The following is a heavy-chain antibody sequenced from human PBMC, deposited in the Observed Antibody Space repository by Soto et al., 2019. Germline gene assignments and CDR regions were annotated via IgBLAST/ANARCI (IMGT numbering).Heavy chain of an antibody. J-gene: IGHJ4*02. D-gene: IGHD2-15*01. CDR3: ARGRGYCSGGSCYQGFY. CDR1: GGSFSGYY. Sequence: PSETLSLTCAVYGGSFSGYYWSWIRQPPGKGLEWIGEINHSGSTNYNPSLKSRVTISVDTSKNQFSLKLSSVTAADTAVYYCARGRGYCSGGSCYQGFYWGQGTLVTVSS. V-gene: IGHV4-34*01. CDR2: INHSGST.